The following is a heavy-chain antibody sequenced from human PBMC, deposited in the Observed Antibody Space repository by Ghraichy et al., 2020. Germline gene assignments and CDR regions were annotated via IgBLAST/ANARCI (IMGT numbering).Heavy chain of an antibody. J-gene: IGHJ5*02. CDR3: ARSIAAPPDGADWFDP. Sequence: SQTLSLTCAISGDSVSSNSAAWNWIRQSPSRGLEWLGRTYYRSKWYNDYAVSVKSRITINPDTSKNQFSLQLNSVTPEDTAVYYCARSIAAPPDGADWFDPWGQGTLVTVSS. CDR2: TYYRSKWYN. CDR1: GDSVSSNSAA. V-gene: IGHV6-1*01. D-gene: IGHD6-13*01.